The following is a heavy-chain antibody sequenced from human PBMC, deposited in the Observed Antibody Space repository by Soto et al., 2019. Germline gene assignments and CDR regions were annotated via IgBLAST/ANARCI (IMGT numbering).Heavy chain of an antibody. Sequence: SETLSLTCTVSGGPISSGNYYWSWIRQPPGKGLEWIGYIYYSGSTYYNPSLKSRVTISVDTSKNHFSLKLSSVTAADTAVYYCAREGGVAVAVDYWGQGTLVTVSS. CDR2: IYYSGST. V-gene: IGHV4-30-4*01. D-gene: IGHD6-19*01. J-gene: IGHJ4*02. CDR1: GGPISSGNYY. CDR3: AREGGVAVAVDY.